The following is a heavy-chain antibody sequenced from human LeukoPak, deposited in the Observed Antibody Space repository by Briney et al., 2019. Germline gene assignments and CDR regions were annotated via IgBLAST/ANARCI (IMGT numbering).Heavy chain of an antibody. CDR1: GFTFSSYA. J-gene: IGHJ6*02. Sequence: SGGSLRLSCAASGFTFSSYAMSWVRQAPGKGLEWVSAISGSGGSTYYADSVKGRFTISRDNSKNTLYLQMNSLRAEDTAVYYCATRHYDSSGYFYYYYGMDVWGQGTTVTVSS. D-gene: IGHD3-22*01. V-gene: IGHV3-23*01. CDR2: ISGSGGST. CDR3: ATRHYDSSGYFYYYYGMDV.